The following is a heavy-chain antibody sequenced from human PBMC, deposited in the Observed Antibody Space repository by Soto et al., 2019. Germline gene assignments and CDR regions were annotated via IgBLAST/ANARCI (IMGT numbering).Heavy chain of an antibody. CDR3: APVHGY. J-gene: IGHJ4*02. CDR1: GLSFSSYA. Sequence: HPAGSMRLCCASCGLSFSSYAMSWVRQAPGKGLEWVSAISGSGGSTYYADSVKGRFTISRDNSKNTLYLQMNSLRAEDTAVYYCAPVHGYWGQGTLVTVSS. V-gene: IGHV3-23*01. CDR2: ISGSGGST. D-gene: IGHD6-6*01.